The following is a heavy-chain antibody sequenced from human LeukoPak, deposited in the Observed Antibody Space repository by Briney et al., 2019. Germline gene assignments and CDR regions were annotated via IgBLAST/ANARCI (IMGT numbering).Heavy chain of an antibody. CDR1: GFTFSSYG. J-gene: IGHJ4*02. Sequence: PGGSLRLSCAASGFTFSSYGMHWVRQAPGKGLEWVAVISYDGSNKYYADSVKGRFTISRDNSKNTLYLQMSSLRAEDTAVYYCAKDPHGYSSHFDYWGQGTPVTVSS. V-gene: IGHV3-30*18. CDR2: ISYDGSNK. CDR3: AKDPHGYSSHFDY. D-gene: IGHD5-18*01.